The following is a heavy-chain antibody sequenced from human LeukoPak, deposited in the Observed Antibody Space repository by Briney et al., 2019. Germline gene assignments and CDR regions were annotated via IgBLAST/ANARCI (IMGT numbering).Heavy chain of an antibody. CDR3: ATSERNYYGSRRGDY. CDR2: VDPEDGET. CDR1: GYTFTDYY. Sequence: ASVKVSCEVSGYTFTDYYMHWVQQAPGKGLEWMGLVDPEDGETIYAEKFQGRVTITADTSTDTAYMELSSLRSEDTAVYYCATSERNYYGSRRGDYWGQGTLVTVSS. J-gene: IGHJ4*02. V-gene: IGHV1-69-2*01. D-gene: IGHD3-10*01.